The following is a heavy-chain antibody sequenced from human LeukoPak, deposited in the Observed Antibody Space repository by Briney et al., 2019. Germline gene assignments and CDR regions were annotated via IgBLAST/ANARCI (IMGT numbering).Heavy chain of an antibody. D-gene: IGHD6-19*01. CDR2: ISSSRDHI. V-gene: IGHV3-21*04. Sequence: PGGSLRLSCADSGFTFSTYSMNWVRQAPGKGLEWVSSISSSRDHIYYADSVKGRFTISRDNAENSLHLQMNSLRAEDTAVYYCARYSSGWYFGYWGQGTLVTVSS. CDR1: GFTFSTYS. J-gene: IGHJ4*02. CDR3: ARYSSGWYFGY.